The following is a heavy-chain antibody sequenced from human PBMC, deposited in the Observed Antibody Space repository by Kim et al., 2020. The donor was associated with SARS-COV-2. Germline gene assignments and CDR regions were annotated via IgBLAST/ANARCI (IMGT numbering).Heavy chain of an antibody. CDR2: INAGSGNT. D-gene: IGHD3-3*01. CDR1: GYTFSNYA. CDR3: ARGGAVLRFLEWLSSYFDY. J-gene: IGHJ4*01. V-gene: IGHV1-3*01. Sequence: ASVKVSYKASGYTFSNYAMHWVRQAPGQRLEWMGWINAGSGNTEYSQKFQGRLIITRDTSASTAYMELSSLRSEDTAVYYCARGGAVLRFLEWLSSYFDY.